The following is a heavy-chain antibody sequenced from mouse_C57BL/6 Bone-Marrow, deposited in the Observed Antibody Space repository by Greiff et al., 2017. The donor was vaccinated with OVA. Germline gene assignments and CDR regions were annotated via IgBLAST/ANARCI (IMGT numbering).Heavy chain of an antibody. Sequence: EVQRVESGGGLVQPGGSLSLSCAASGFTFTDYYMSWVRQPPGKALEWLGFIRNKANGYTTEYSASVKGRFTISRDNSQSILYLQMNALRAEDSATYYCARPGYDFDVWGTGTTVTVSS. J-gene: IGHJ1*03. CDR3: ARPGYDFDV. V-gene: IGHV7-3*01. CDR1: GFTFTDYY. D-gene: IGHD2-10*02. CDR2: IRNKANGYTT.